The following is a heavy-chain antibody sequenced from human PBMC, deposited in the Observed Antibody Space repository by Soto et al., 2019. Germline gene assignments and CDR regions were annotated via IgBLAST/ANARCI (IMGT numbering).Heavy chain of an antibody. Sequence: EVQLLESGGGLVQPGGSLRLSCAASGFTFSSYAMSWVRQAPGKGLEWVSAISGSGGSTYYADSVKGRFTISRDNSKNTLYLQMISLRAEDTAVYYCASLRVYCSGGSCYSPSFDYWGQGTLVTVSS. CDR3: ASLRVYCSGGSCYSPSFDY. J-gene: IGHJ4*02. V-gene: IGHV3-23*01. D-gene: IGHD2-15*01. CDR2: ISGSGGST. CDR1: GFTFSSYA.